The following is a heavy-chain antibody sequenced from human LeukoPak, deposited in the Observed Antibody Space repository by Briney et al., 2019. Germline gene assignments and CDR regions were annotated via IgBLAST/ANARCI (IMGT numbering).Heavy chain of an antibody. CDR2: ISASADRT. CDR1: GFTFSTYA. J-gene: IGHJ4*02. V-gene: IGHV3-23*01. CDR3: AKGGYKGDIFDY. D-gene: IGHD1-14*01. Sequence: GGSLRLSCAASGFTFSTYAMTWARQAPGKGLEWVSSISASADRTYYADSVKGRFTISRDNSKNTLDLQMNSLRAEDTAVFYCAKGGYKGDIFDYWGQGSLVTVSS.